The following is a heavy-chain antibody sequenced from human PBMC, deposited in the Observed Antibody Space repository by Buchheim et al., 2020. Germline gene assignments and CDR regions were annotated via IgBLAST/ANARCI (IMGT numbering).Heavy chain of an antibody. CDR1: GFSFSGYG. J-gene: IGHJ2*01. CDR2: IWYDGSNA. D-gene: IGHD7-27*01. V-gene: IGHV3-33*08. CDR3: ARDRNWGSVRWYFDL. Sequence: VQLVESGGGLVQPGESLRLSCAASGFSFSGYGMHWVRQAPGKGLEWLTVIWYDGSNAYYVDSVKGRFTVSRDNSKNTLYLQMNSLRADDTAVYYCARDRNWGSVRWYFDLWGRGTL.